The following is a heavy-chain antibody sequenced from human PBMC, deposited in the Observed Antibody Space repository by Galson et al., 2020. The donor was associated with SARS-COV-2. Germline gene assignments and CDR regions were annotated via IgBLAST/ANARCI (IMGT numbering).Heavy chain of an antibody. CDR3: ATTTPYCSSTSCLNWFDP. D-gene: IGHD2-2*01. CDR1: GYTLTELS. Sequence: ASVKVSCKVSGYTLTELSMHWVRQAPGKGLEWMGGFDPEDGETIYAQKFQGRVTMTEDTSTDTAYMELSSLRSEDTAVYYCATTTPYCSSTSCLNWFDPWGQGTLVTVSS. CDR2: FDPEDGET. V-gene: IGHV1-24*01. J-gene: IGHJ5*02.